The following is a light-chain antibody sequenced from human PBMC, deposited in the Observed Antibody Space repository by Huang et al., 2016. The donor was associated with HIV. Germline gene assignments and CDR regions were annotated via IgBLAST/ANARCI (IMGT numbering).Light chain of an antibody. CDR3: QQLRA. Sequence: EVVLTQSPGTLSLSPGERATLSCRASQIISSSYLAWYQQKPGQAPRLLISGASSRAAGIPDRCSGSGSGTDFTLTISRLEPEDFAVYYCQQLRAFGQGTKLEIK. CDR2: GAS. V-gene: IGKV3-20*01. CDR1: QIISSSY. J-gene: IGKJ2*01.